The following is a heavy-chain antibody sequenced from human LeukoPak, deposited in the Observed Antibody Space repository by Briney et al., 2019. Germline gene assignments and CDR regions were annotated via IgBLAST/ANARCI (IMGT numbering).Heavy chain of an antibody. CDR2: ISSSSSYI. Sequence: GGSLRLSCAASGFTFDDYGMSWVRQAPGKGLEWVSSISSSSSYIYYADSVKGRFTISRDNAKNSLYLQMNRLRAEDTAVYYCARALGWELLRYYFDYWGQGTLVTVSS. V-gene: IGHV3-21*01. CDR1: GFTFDDYG. D-gene: IGHD1-26*01. J-gene: IGHJ4*02. CDR3: ARALGWELLRYYFDY.